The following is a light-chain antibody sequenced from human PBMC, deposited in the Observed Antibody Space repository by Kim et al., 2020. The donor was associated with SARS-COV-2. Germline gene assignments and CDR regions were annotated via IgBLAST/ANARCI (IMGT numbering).Light chain of an antibody. CDR2: GAS. V-gene: IGKV3-20*01. J-gene: IGKJ4*01. Sequence: SPGERRPRSCTASQSVSSSYLAWYQQKPGQAPRLLSYGASSRATGIPDRFSGSGSGTDFTLTISRLEPEDFAVYYCQQYGSSPLTFGGGTKVDIK. CDR1: QSVSSSY. CDR3: QQYGSSPLT.